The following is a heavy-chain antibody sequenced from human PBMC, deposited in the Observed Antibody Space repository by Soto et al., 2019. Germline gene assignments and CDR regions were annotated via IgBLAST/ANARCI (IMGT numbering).Heavy chain of an antibody. D-gene: IGHD5-12*01. CDR1: GFTFSSYA. CDR3: AKGGGYNLYYYGLDV. V-gene: IGHV3-23*01. J-gene: IGHJ6*02. CDR2: ISGSGGST. Sequence: GGSLRLSCAAPGFTFSSYAMSWVRLAPGKGLEWVSGISGSGGSTYYADSVKGRFTISRDNSKNTLYLQMNSLRAEDTAVYYCAKGGGYNLYYYGLDVWGQGTTVTVSS.